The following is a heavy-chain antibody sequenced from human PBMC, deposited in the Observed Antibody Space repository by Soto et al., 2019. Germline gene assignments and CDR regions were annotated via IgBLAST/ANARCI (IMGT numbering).Heavy chain of an antibody. J-gene: IGHJ4*02. V-gene: IGHV1-69*01. CDR1: GGSFSTYA. D-gene: IGHD1-20*01. Sequence: QVHLVQSGAEVKKPGSSVKVSCKASGGSFSTYAIDWVRQAPGQGLEWMGGIIPVFGTTTYAQEFQGRITITADESTSTAYMQLSSLRSEDTAVYYCARANNANNFPFFFDSWGQGTLVTVSS. CDR3: ARANNANNFPFFFDS. CDR2: IIPVFGTT.